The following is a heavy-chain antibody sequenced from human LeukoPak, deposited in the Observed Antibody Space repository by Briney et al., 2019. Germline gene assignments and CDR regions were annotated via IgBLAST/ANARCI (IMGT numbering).Heavy chain of an antibody. CDR3: ARPLSMADDAFDI. CDR2: ISWNSGSI. D-gene: IGHD2/OR15-2a*01. Sequence: GGSLRLSCAASGFTFDDYAMHWVRQAPGKGLEWVSGISWNSGSIGYADSVKGRFTISRDNAKNSLYLQMNSLRAEDTAVYYCARPLSMADDAFDIWGQGTMVTVSS. V-gene: IGHV3-9*01. J-gene: IGHJ3*02. CDR1: GFTFDDYA.